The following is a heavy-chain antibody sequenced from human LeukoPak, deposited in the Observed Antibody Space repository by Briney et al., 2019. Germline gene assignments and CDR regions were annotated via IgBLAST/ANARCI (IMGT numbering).Heavy chain of an antibody. CDR1: GGSISSGGYY. CDR3: ARAGVGSSWAIDY. Sequence: SETLSLTCTVSGGSISSGGYYWSWIRQHPGKGLEWIGYIYYSGSTYYNPSLKSRVTISVDTSKNQFSLKLSSVTAADTAVYYCARAGVGSSWAIDYWGQGTLVTVSS. D-gene: IGHD6-13*01. J-gene: IGHJ4*02. V-gene: IGHV4-31*03. CDR2: IYYSGST.